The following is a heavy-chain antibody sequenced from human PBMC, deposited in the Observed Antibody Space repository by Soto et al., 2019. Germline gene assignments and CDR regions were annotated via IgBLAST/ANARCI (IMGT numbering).Heavy chain of an antibody. CDR3: AKSTAN. CDR2: MFRDENNK. CDR1: GVTVSDYP. V-gene: IGHV3-30-3*02. Sequence: QVQVVESGGGVVQPGRSLRLSCAVSGVTVSDYPLHWVRQAPGKGLEWVAVMFRDENNKRYADSVKGRSTISRVNSQNTLYLQMDSLRPDDTAVYYCAKSTANWGQGTLVTVSS. J-gene: IGHJ4*02.